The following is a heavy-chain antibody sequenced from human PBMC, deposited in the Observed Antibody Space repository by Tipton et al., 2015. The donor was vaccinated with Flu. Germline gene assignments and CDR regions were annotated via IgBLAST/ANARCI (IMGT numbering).Heavy chain of an antibody. CDR3: ARGDGYGSGSYYLYYYYGMDV. CDR1: GFTVSSNY. J-gene: IGHJ6*02. Sequence: GSLRLSCAASGFTVSSNYMSWVRQAPGKGLEWVSVIYSGGSTYYADSVKGRFTISRDNSKNTLYLQMNSLRAEDTAVYYCARGDGYGSGSYYLYYYYGMDVWGQGTTVTVSS. V-gene: IGHV3-53*01. CDR2: IYSGGST. D-gene: IGHD3-10*01.